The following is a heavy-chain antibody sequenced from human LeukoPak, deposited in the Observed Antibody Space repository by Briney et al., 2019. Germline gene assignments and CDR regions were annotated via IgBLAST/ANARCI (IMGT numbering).Heavy chain of an antibody. D-gene: IGHD3-22*01. V-gene: IGHV4-39*07. Sequence: SETLSLTCTVSGGSISSSNYYWGWIRQPPGKGLEWIGSIHYSESTYYNPSLKSRVTISVDTSKNQFSLKLSSVTAADTAVYYCKGSSGYPYYYYMDVWGKGTTVTVSS. CDR1: GGSISSSNYY. J-gene: IGHJ6*03. CDR2: IHYSEST. CDR3: KGSSGYPYYYYMDV.